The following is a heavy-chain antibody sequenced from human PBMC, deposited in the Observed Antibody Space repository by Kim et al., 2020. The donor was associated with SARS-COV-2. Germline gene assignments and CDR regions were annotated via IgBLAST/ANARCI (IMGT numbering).Heavy chain of an antibody. J-gene: IGHJ5*02. CDR1: GYSISSGYY. D-gene: IGHD3-10*01. Sequence: SETLSLTCTVSGYSISSGYYWGWMRQPPGKGREWIGSIDHSGSTYYNTSLKRRVTISVDTSKNQFSLKLSSVTAADTAVYYCARVRSLRELQNWFDPWGQRTLFSLSS. CDR2: IDHSGST. CDR3: ARVRSLRELQNWFDP. V-gene: IGHV4-38-2*02.